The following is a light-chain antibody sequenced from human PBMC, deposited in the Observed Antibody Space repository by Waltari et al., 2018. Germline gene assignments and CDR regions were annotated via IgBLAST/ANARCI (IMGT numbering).Light chain of an antibody. CDR2: DAS. V-gene: IGKV3-11*01. CDR1: QSARSF. J-gene: IGKJ5*01. Sequence: DIVLPQSPATLALSPGERATLSCRASQSARSFLAWYQQTPGATPRVLISDASHRATGYRAMVRGRGAETDFTHTISSLEPEDVAVYDCQQRITWPSTFGQGTRLGVK. CDR3: QQRITWPST.